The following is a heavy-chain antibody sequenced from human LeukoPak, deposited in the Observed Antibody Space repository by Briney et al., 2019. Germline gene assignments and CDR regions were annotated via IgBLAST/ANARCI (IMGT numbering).Heavy chain of an antibody. V-gene: IGHV4-39*07. CDR3: ARLGAVAVFDY. CDR2: VYYSGST. D-gene: IGHD6-19*01. CDR1: VDFSISSDCY. Sequence: PSETLSLTCSVFVDFSISSDCYWAWIRQSPGKGLEWIGSVYYSGSTNYNPSLKSRVTISVDTSKNQFSLKLSSVTAADTAVYYCARLGAVAVFDYWGQGTLVTVSS. J-gene: IGHJ4*02.